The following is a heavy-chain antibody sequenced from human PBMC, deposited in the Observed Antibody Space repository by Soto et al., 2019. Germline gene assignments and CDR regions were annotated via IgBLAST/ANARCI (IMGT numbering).Heavy chain of an antibody. CDR1: GGSISNYY. CDR2: ISDSGST. Sequence: PSETLSLTCNVSGGSISNYYWNWIRQPPGKRLEWIGYISDSGSTKYNPSLMSRVTISADMSKNQVSLKVKSVAAADTALYYCALGYSSGWYPFDYWGQGTLVTVSS. D-gene: IGHD6-19*01. CDR3: ALGYSSGWYPFDY. J-gene: IGHJ4*02. V-gene: IGHV4-59*01.